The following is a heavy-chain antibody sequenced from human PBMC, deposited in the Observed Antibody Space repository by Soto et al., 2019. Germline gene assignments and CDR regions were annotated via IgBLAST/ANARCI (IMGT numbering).Heavy chain of an antibody. V-gene: IGHV3-23*01. D-gene: IGHD1-1*01. CDR3: AKDLHWYGMDV. J-gene: IGHJ6*02. Sequence: EVQLLESGGGLVQPGGSLRLSCVASGFNFRGYYMAWVRQAPGKGPEWVSGTSPASVNTQSADSVKGRFTISRDNSKNTLFLQMDSLRAEDTAVYYCAKDLHWYGMDVWGQGTTVTVSS. CDR2: TSPASVNT. CDR1: GFNFRGYY.